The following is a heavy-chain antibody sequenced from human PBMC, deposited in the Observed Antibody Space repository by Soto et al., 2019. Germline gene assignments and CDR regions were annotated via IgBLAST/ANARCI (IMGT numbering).Heavy chain of an antibody. D-gene: IGHD5-12*01. CDR2: IFKAGGA. Sequence: EVQLVESGGGLIQPGESLRLSCAASGFNVSSNHMIWVRQAPGKGLEWVSVIFKAGGAYYADSVKGRFTISRDNSNNTLYLQMNSLRAEDTAVYYCGNWLDYWGQGTLVTVSS. V-gene: IGHV3-53*02. J-gene: IGHJ4*02. CDR3: GNWLDY. CDR1: GFNVSSNH.